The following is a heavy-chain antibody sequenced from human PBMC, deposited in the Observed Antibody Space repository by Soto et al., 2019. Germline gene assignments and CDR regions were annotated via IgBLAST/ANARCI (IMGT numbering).Heavy chain of an antibody. CDR3: AREKKEIVLMVYASWFDP. J-gene: IGHJ5*02. CDR2: ISYDGSNK. CDR1: GFTFSSYA. D-gene: IGHD2-8*01. V-gene: IGHV3-30-3*01. Sequence: QVQLVESGGGVVQPGRSLRLSCAASGFTFSSYAMHWVRQAPGKGLEWVAVISYDGSNKYYADSVKGRFTISRDNSKNTLYLQMNSLRAEDTAVYYCAREKKEIVLMVYASWFDPWGQGTLVTVSS.